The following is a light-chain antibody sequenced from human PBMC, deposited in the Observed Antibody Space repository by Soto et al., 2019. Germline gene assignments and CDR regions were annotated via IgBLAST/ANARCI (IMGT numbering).Light chain of an antibody. CDR3: QQYNNWPPWT. CDR1: QSVSSN. CDR2: GAS. J-gene: IGKJ1*01. Sequence: EIVMTQSPATLSVSPGERATLSCRASQSVSSNLAWYQQKPGQAPRLLIYGASTRATGIPARFSGSGSVKEFNITISSLQSEDFAVYCCQQYNNWPPWTFGQGTKVEIK. V-gene: IGKV3-15*01.